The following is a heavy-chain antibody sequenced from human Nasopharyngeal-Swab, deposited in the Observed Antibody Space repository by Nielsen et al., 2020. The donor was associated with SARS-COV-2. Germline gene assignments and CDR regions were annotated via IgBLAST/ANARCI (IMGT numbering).Heavy chain of an antibody. CDR2: ISSSGTST. D-gene: IGHD6-19*01. V-gene: IGHV1-46*01. J-gene: IGHJ4*02. CDR3: AGEGSGEKKFDF. Sequence: WVRQAPGQRLEWMAYISSSGTSTNYAPNIQGRVTMTRDTATSTIYMELSSLTSEDTAVYYCAGEGSGEKKFDFWGQGTLVTVSS.